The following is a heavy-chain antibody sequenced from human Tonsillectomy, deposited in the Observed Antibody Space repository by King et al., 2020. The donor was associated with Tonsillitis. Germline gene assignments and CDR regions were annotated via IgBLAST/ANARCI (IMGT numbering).Heavy chain of an antibody. V-gene: IGHV1-18*01. CDR1: GYIFKSYG. J-gene: IGHJ3*01. CDR3: ARGLDAFDF. CDR2: ITTYSGYT. Sequence: QLVQSGGELKRPGASVNVSCKTFGYIFKSYGITWVRQAPGQGLEWVGRITTYSGYTDYAQNFRGRVTMTTDTSTSTAYMELKSLTSDDTAVHFCARGLDAFDFWGQGTMVTVSS.